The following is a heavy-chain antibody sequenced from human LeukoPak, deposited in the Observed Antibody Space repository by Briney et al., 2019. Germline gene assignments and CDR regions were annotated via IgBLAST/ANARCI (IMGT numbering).Heavy chain of an antibody. D-gene: IGHD6-19*01. CDR1: GYSFTSYW. CDR3: ARVTVRAEIDY. CDR2: ISAYNGNT. J-gene: IGHJ4*02. V-gene: IGHV1-18*04. Sequence: KTGESLKISCKGSGYSFTSYWIGWVRQAPGQGLEWMGWISAYNGNTNYAQKLQGRVTMTTDTSTSTAYMELRSLRSDDTAVYYCARVTVRAEIDYWGQGTLVTVSS.